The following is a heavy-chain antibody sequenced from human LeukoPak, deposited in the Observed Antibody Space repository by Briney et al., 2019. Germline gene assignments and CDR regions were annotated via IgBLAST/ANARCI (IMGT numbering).Heavy chain of an antibody. Sequence: GGSLRLSCAASGFAFSSYTMSWVRQAPGKGLEWVSTITTSDGNTYYADSVKGRFTVSRDNSKNTLFLQMNSLRAEDTAVYYCAKDGGLWVSAHWGDSWGRGTLVTVSS. V-gene: IGHV3-23*01. CDR3: AKDGGLWVSAHWGDS. CDR2: ITTSDGNT. D-gene: IGHD7-27*01. CDR1: GFAFSSYT. J-gene: IGHJ4*02.